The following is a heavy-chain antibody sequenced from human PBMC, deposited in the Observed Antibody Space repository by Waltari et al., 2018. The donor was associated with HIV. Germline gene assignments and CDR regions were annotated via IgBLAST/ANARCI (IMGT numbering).Heavy chain of an antibody. CDR2: IDGSSSHI. V-gene: IGHV3-21*02. J-gene: IGHJ4*02. CDR1: GFTFSRYS. CDR3: ARFAPGAGNFYFDY. D-gene: IGHD2-8*02. Sequence: EVQLVESGGGLVKPGESLSLSCTASGFTFSRYSVTWVRQAPGKGLEWVSSIDGSSSHIYYADSVRGRFTISRDNGKNSLYLQMSTLRAEDTAVYYCARFAPGAGNFYFDYWGQGTLVTVSS.